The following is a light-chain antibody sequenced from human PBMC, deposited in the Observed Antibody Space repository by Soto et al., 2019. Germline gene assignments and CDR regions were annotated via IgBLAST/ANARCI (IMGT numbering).Light chain of an antibody. V-gene: IGKV1-39*01. CDR1: HNINTY. Sequence: DVQMTQSPSSVSASVGDKVTITCRAGHNINTYLNWYQQKPGKTPKVLIYAASSFQSGIPSRFSGSGSGTDFTLTISSLQPEYSATYYCQQIYDTYTLGQGTKQEI. J-gene: IGKJ2*01. CDR3: QQIYDTYT. CDR2: AAS.